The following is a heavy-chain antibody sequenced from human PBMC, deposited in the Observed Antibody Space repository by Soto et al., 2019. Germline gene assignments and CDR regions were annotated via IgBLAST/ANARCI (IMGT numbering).Heavy chain of an antibody. D-gene: IGHD3-22*01. V-gene: IGHV4-30-4*01. CDR1: GGSISSGDYY. CDR3: ARCCGTDYYDSSGYYYPYGMDV. Sequence: NPSETLSLTCTVSGGSISSGDYYWSWIRQPPGKGLEWIGYIYYSGSTYYNPSLKSRVTISVDTSKNQFSLKLSSVTAADTAVYYCARCCGTDYYDSSGYYYPYGMDVWGQGTTVTVSS. J-gene: IGHJ6*02. CDR2: IYYSGST.